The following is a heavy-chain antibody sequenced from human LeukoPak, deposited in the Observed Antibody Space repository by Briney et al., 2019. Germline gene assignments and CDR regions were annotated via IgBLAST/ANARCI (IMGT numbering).Heavy chain of an antibody. CDR1: GFTFSSYA. V-gene: IGHV3-23*01. D-gene: IGHD2-2*01. CDR2: ISGGGGGT. Sequence: GGSLRLSCAASGFTFSSYAMSWVRQAPGKGLEWVSAISGGGGGTYYADSVKGRFTISRYNSKTTLYLQMNSLRAEDTAVYYCAKVGYCSSTSCYWRGTYYFDYWGQGTLVTVSS. J-gene: IGHJ4*02. CDR3: AKVGYCSSTSCYWRGTYYFDY.